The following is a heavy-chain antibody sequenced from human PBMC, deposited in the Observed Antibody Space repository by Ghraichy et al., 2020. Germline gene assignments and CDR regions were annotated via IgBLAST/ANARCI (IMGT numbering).Heavy chain of an antibody. J-gene: IGHJ4*02. CDR3: ARDRSPIYYDSSGYPDY. CDR1: GFTFSSYG. V-gene: IGHV3-33*01. Sequence: GGSLRLSCAASGFTFSSYGMHWVRQAPGKGLEWVAVIWYDGSYKYYGDSVKGRFTISRDNSKNTLWLQMNSLRAEDTAVYYCARDRSPIYYDSSGYPDYWGQGTLVTVSS. CDR2: IWYDGSYK. D-gene: IGHD3-22*01.